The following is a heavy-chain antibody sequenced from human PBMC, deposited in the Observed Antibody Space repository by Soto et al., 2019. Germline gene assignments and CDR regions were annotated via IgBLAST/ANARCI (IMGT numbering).Heavy chain of an antibody. Sequence: QVQLQESGPGLVKPSETLSLTCTVSGGSISSYYWSWIRQPPGKGLEWIGCIYYSGSTNYHPSLMSRVTIKSDTPKNQFPRTVTSVTAAETAVYYGRGGIAVAGQYFDYWGQGTLVTVSS. V-gene: IGHV4-59*01. J-gene: IGHJ4*02. CDR3: RGGIAVAGQYFDY. D-gene: IGHD6-19*01. CDR2: IYYSGST. CDR1: GGSISSYY.